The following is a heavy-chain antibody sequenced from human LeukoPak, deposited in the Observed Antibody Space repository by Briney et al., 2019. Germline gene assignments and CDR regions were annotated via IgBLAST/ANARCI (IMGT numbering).Heavy chain of an antibody. CDR2: IKQDGREK. V-gene: IGHV3-7*04. J-gene: IGHJ6*02. D-gene: IGHD3-22*01. Sequence: PGGSLRLSCAASGFTFSSYWMSWARQAPGKGREGVANIKQDGREKNYVDSVKGRFSISRDNAKNSLYLQMTSLRAEDTAVYYCARVNAVDYYDSSGYYPLYYYYYGMDVWGQGTTVTVSS. CDR3: ARVNAVDYYDSSGYYPLYYYYYGMDV. CDR1: GFTFSSYW.